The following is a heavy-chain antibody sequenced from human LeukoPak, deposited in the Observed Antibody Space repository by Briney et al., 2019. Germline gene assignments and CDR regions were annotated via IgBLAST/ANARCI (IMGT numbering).Heavy chain of an antibody. V-gene: IGHV3-23*01. CDR1: GFTLSSDA. CDR3: ANTQYQLLPKILFDY. CDR2: ISGSGGST. Sequence: GGSLRLSCAASGFTLSSDAMSWARQAPGKGLDWVSAISGSGGSTYYEDSVKGRSTISSDNSKNTLYLQMNSLRAEDTAVYYCANTQYQLLPKILFDYWGQGTLVTVSS. J-gene: IGHJ4*02. D-gene: IGHD2-2*01.